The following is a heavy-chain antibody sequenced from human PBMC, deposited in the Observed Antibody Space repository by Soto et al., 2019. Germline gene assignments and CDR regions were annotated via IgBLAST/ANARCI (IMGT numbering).Heavy chain of an antibody. CDR1: GYTFPSYG. V-gene: IGHV1-18*01. D-gene: IGHD6-13*01. J-gene: IGHJ4*02. CDR2: ISAYNGNT. CDR3: AREARGRLSRGIAAAGRPFPADY. Sequence: ASVKVSCKASGYTFPSYGISWVRQDTRQGLEWMGWISAYNGNTNYAQKLQGRVTMTTDTSTSTAYMELRSLRSDDTAVYYCAREARGRLSRGIAAAGRPFPADYWGQGTLVTVSS.